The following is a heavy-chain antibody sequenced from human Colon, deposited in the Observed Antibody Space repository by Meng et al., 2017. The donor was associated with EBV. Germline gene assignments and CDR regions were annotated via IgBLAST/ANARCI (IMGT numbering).Heavy chain of an antibody. V-gene: IGHV4-4*02. CDR3: ARDGGVTHIP. Sequence: VLRQVLGAGLVKPSGALSLTFAFSGNSISTSNWWSWLRQSPGEGLEWIGAIYHNGQTNYNPSLKSRVSMSVDESKNEFSLNLKSVTAADTAVYYCARDGGVTHIPWGQGVLVTVSS. CDR2: IYHNGQT. CDR1: GNSISTSNW. D-gene: IGHD2-8*02. J-gene: IGHJ5*02.